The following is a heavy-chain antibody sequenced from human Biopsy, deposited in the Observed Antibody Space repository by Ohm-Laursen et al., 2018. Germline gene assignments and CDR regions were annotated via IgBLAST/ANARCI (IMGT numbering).Heavy chain of an antibody. CDR1: GGSISSGGSY. CDR3: ARGDYFDSNGYFWFDP. D-gene: IGHD3-22*01. Sequence: TLSLTWTVSGGSISSGGSYWSWIRQRPGKGLEWNGYIFNSANTYYNPSLKNLITISGDTSENQFSLKLNSVTAADTAVYYCARGDYFDSNGYFWFDPWGQGTLVTVSS. V-gene: IGHV4-31*01. J-gene: IGHJ5*02. CDR2: IFNSANT.